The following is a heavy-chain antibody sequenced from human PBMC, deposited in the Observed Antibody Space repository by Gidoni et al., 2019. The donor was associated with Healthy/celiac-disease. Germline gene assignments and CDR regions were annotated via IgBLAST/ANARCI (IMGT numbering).Heavy chain of an antibody. J-gene: IGHJ4*02. CDR3: ARTYDSSGYYGVVDY. CDR2: ISAYNGNT. CDR1: GYTFTSYG. V-gene: IGHV1-18*01. D-gene: IGHD3-22*01. Sequence: QVQLVQSGAEVKKPGASVTVSCKAAGYTFTSYGISWVRQAPGQGLEWMGWISAYNGNTNYAQQLQGRVTMTTDTSTSTAYMELRSLRSDDTAVYYCARTYDSSGYYGVVDYWGQGTLVTVSS.